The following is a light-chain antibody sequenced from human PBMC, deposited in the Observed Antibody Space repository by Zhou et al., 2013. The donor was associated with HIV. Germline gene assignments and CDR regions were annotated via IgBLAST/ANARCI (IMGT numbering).Light chain of an antibody. Sequence: DIQMSQSPSTVSASVGDRVTITCRASQSISSWLAWYQQRPGTAPKLLMYKASTLQSGAPSRFSGSGSGTEFTLTISSLQPDDFATYYCQQSYSYPFTFGPGTTLDFK. J-gene: IGKJ3*01. CDR2: KAS. CDR3: QQSYSYPFT. V-gene: IGKV1-5*03. CDR1: QSISSW.